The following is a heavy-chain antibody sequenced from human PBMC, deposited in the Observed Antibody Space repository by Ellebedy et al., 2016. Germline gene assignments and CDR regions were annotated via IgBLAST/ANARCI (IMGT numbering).Heavy chain of an antibody. CDR1: GGSISSGGYY. J-gene: IGHJ6*02. Sequence: SETLSLTXTVAGGSISSGGYYWSWIRQHPGKGLEWIGYIYYSGSTYYNPSLKSRVTISVDTSKNQFSLKLSSVTAADTAVYYCARDQQYQLLGDYYGMDVWGQGTTVTVSS. V-gene: IGHV4-31*02. D-gene: IGHD2-2*01. CDR3: ARDQQYQLLGDYYGMDV. CDR2: IYYSGST.